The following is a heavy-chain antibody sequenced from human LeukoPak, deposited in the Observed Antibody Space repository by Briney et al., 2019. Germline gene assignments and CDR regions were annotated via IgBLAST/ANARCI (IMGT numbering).Heavy chain of an antibody. CDR1: GFTFSSYS. Sequence: GGSLRLSCAASGFTFSSYSMNWVRQAPGKGLEWVSSISSSSSNIYYADSVKGRFTISRDNAKNSLYLQMNSLRAEDTAVYYCAREYGNSWYDSWGQGTLVIVSS. CDR2: ISSSSSNI. D-gene: IGHD3-10*01. V-gene: IGHV3-21*01. J-gene: IGHJ5*01. CDR3: AREYGNSWYDS.